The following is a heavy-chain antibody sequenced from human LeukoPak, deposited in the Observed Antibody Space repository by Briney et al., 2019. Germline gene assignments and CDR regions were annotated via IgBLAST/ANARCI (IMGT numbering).Heavy chain of an antibody. CDR1: GYTFTSYD. CDR2: MNPNSGNT. D-gene: IGHD2-2*01. CDR3: AIRKYCSSTSCYFDAFDI. V-gene: IGHV1-8*01. Sequence: GASVKVSCKASGYTFTSYDINWVRQATGRGLEWMGWMNPNSGNTGYAQKFQGRVTMTRNTSISTAYMELSSPRSEDTAVYYCAIRKYCSSTSCYFDAFDIWGQGTMVTVSS. J-gene: IGHJ3*02.